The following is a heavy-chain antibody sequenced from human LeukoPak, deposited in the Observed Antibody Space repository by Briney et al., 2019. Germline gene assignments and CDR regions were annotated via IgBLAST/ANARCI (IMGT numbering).Heavy chain of an antibody. Sequence: GGSLRLPCTASGFTFGDYAMSWVRQAPGKGLEWVGFIRSKAYGGTTEYAASVKGRFTISRDDSKSIAYLQMNSLKTEDTAVYYCTRSSGRYYYYGMDVWGQGTTVTVSS. D-gene: IGHD3-22*01. CDR2: IRSKAYGGTT. CDR1: GFTFGDYA. V-gene: IGHV3-49*04. CDR3: TRSSGRYYYYGMDV. J-gene: IGHJ6*02.